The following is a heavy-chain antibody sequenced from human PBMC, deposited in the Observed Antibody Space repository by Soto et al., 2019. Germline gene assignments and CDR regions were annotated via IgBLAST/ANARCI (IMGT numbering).Heavy chain of an antibody. CDR3: ARVGGRLARLRYFD. J-gene: IGHJ4*02. Sequence: SETLSLTCTVSGGSISSGDYYWSWIRQPPGKGLEWIGYVYYSGSTYYNPSLKSRVTISVDTSKNQFSLKLSSVTAADTAVYYCARVGGRLARLRYFDWGQGTLVTVSS. V-gene: IGHV4-30-4*01. CDR2: VYYSGST. CDR1: GGSISSGDYY. D-gene: IGHD3-9*01.